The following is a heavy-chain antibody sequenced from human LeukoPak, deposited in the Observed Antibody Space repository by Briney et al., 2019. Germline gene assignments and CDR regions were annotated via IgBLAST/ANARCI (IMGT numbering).Heavy chain of an antibody. D-gene: IGHD6-13*01. V-gene: IGHV5-51*01. Sequence: GVPLQSSFKGPGYSFTSSWIGRVRQIPGKRLEWLGIIYPGDSDTRYSTSFQGQVTISADKSISTAYLQWSSLKASDTAMYYCAAAAGPRCARFDYWGQGTLVTVSS. J-gene: IGHJ4*02. CDR1: GYSFTSSW. CDR2: IYPGDSDT. CDR3: AAAAGPRCARFDY.